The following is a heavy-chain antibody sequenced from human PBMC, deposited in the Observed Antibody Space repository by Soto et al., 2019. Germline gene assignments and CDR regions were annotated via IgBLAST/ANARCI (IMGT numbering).Heavy chain of an antibody. J-gene: IGHJ6*02. D-gene: IGHD1-1*01. Sequence: QVQLVESGGGVVQPGRSLRLSCAASGFTFSSYAMHWVRQAPGKGLEWVAVISYDGSNKYYADSVKGRFTISRDNSKNTLYLQMNSLRAEDTAVYYCARDVIYGTCYYYGMDVWGQGTTVTVSS. CDR2: ISYDGSNK. CDR1: GFTFSSYA. V-gene: IGHV3-30-3*01. CDR3: ARDVIYGTCYYYGMDV.